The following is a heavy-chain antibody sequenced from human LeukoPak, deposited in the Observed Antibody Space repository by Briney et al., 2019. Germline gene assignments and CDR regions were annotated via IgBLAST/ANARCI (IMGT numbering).Heavy chain of an antibody. J-gene: IGHJ3*02. D-gene: IGHD2-8*01. V-gene: IGHV4-59*01. Sequence: SETLSLTCTVYGGSISSYYWSWIRQPPGKGLEWIGYIYYSGSTNYNPSLKSRVTISVDTSKNQFSLKLSSVTAADTAVYYCARVGVAFDIWGQGTMVTVSS. CDR3: ARVGVAFDI. CDR1: GGSISSYY. CDR2: IYYSGST.